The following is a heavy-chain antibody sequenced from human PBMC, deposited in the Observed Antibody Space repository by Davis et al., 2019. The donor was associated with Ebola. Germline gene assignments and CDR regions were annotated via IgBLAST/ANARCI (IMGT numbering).Heavy chain of an antibody. V-gene: IGHV3-11*01. CDR1: GFTFSDYY. CDR3: ARECRFGSGGSCYAPYYYYGMDV. D-gene: IGHD2-15*01. Sequence: GGSLRLSCAASGFTFSDYYMSWSRQAPGKGLEWVSYISSSGSTIYYADSVKGRFTISRDNAKNSLYLQMNSLRAEDTAVYYCARECRFGSGGSCYAPYYYYGMDVWGQGTTVTVSS. J-gene: IGHJ6*02. CDR2: ISSSGSTI.